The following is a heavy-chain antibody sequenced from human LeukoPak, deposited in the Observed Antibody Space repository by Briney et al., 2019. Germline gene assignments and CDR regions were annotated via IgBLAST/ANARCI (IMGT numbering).Heavy chain of an antibody. CDR2: ISSDGTNK. V-gene: IGHV3-30*18. Sequence: GGSLRLSCAASGFTFSRYGMYGVRQAPGKGLEWVAVISSDGTNKYYADSVKGRFSISRDNSKNTLYLQMNSLRAEDTAVYYCAKDPIAVAGNNYYRMDVWGQGTTVSVSS. CDR1: GFTFSRYG. D-gene: IGHD6-19*01. CDR3: AKDPIAVAGNNYYRMDV. J-gene: IGHJ6*02.